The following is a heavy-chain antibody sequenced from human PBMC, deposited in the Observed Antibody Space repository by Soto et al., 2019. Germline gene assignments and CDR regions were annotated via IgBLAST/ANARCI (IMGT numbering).Heavy chain of an antibody. CDR2: MSGSGDDA. CDR1: GFTFSNYG. V-gene: IGHV3-23*01. D-gene: IGHD3-3*01. CDR3: AKKVTIYAVDPADY. J-gene: IGHJ4*02. Sequence: GGSLRLSCAASGFTFSNYGMSWVRQAPGNGLEWVSVMSGSGDDAYYADSVKGRFTISRDNSKNMLYLQMNSLRAEDTAVYFCAKKVTIYAVDPADYWGQGTQVTVSS.